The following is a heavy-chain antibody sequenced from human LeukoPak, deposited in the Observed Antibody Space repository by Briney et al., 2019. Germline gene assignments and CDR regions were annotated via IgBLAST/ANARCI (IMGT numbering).Heavy chain of an antibody. CDR1: GVTFSSYW. CDR2: IKQDGSEK. CDR3: ARESYDFWTPTTNFDY. J-gene: IGHJ4*02. Sequence: GGSLRLSCAASGVTFSSYWMSWVRQAPGKGLEWEANIKQDGSEKYYVDSVKGRFTISRDNAKNSLYLQMNSLRAEDTAVYYCARESYDFWTPTTNFDYWGQGTLVTVSS. D-gene: IGHD3-3*01. V-gene: IGHV3-7*01.